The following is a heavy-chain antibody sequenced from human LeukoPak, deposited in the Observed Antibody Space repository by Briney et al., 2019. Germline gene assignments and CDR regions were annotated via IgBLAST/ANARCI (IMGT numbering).Heavy chain of an antibody. CDR2: IYYSGST. J-gene: IGHJ4*02. CDR3: AVGPAAIFTVDYYFDY. D-gene: IGHD2-2*01. Sequence: PSQTLSLTCTVSGGSISSGDYYWSWIRQPPGKGLEWIGYIYYSGSTYYNPSLKSRVTISVDTSKNQFSLKLSSVTAADTAVYHCAVGPAAIFTVDYYFDYWGQGTLVTVSS. V-gene: IGHV4-30-4*01. CDR1: GGSISSGDYY.